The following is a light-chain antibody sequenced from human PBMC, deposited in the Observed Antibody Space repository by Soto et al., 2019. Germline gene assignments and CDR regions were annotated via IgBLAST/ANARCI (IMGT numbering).Light chain of an antibody. CDR1: QSVNNNY. Sequence: EIVLTQSPGTLSLSPGERATLSCRASQSVNNNYLAWYQQKPGQAPRLLIYGASRRATGIPDMFSGSGSGTDFTLTISRLEPEDFAVYSCQQYGSSPLTFGGGTKVEIK. CDR3: QQYGSSPLT. CDR2: GAS. V-gene: IGKV3-20*01. J-gene: IGKJ4*01.